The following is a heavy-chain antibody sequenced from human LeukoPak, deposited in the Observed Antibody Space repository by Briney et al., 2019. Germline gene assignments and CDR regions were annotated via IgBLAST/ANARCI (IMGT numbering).Heavy chain of an antibody. D-gene: IGHD3-22*01. CDR1: GGTFSSYA. Sequence: SVKVSCKASGGTFSSYAISWVRQAPGQGLEWMGGIIPIFGTANYAQKFQGRVTITADESTSTAYMELSSLRSEDTAVYYCARDLSSSGYYPYYFDYWGQGTLVTISS. CDR2: IIPIFGTA. J-gene: IGHJ4*02. V-gene: IGHV1-69*13. CDR3: ARDLSSSGYYPYYFDY.